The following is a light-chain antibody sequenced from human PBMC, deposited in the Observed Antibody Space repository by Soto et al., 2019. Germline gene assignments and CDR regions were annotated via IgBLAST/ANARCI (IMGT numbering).Light chain of an antibody. CDR3: QQYNSYLRT. V-gene: IGKV1-5*03. Sequence: DFQLTRSPSTLSASVGARVTITCRSSQSISSWLAWYQQKPGKAPKLLIYKASSLESGVPSRFSGSGSGTEFTLTISSLQPDDFATYYCQQYNSYLRTFGEGTK. J-gene: IGKJ1*01. CDR2: KAS. CDR1: QSISSW.